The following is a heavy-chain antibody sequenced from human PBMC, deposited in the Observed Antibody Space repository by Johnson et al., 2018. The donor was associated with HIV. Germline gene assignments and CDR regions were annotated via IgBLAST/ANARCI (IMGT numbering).Heavy chain of an antibody. V-gene: IGHV3-23*04. CDR1: GFTFSTYA. CDR2: LTPSVGGT. CDR3: AKSAASAGGDDAFDI. J-gene: IGHJ3*02. Sequence: VQLVESGGGLVQPGGSLRLSCAASGFTFSTYAMSWVRQAPGKGPEWVSALTPSVGGTYYADSVKGRFTISRDNSKNTLFLQMNSLRDEDTAVYYCAKSAASAGGDDAFDIWGQGTMVTVSS. D-gene: IGHD3-16*01.